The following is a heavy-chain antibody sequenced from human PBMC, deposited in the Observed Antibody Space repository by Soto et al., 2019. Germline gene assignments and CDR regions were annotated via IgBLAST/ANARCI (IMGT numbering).Heavy chain of an antibody. V-gene: IGHV4-31*03. CDR1: GDSISNGGYY. J-gene: IGHJ4*01. Sequence: SETLSLTCTVSGDSISNGGYYWSWIRQPPGKVLEWIVYIYYSGSTFYNPSLKSRVTISLDTSNNLFSLQLNAVTSSDTAVYYXARERDYFESSGSSDVYWGHGTMVTVSS. D-gene: IGHD3-22*01. CDR2: IYYSGST. CDR3: ARERDYFESSGSSDVY.